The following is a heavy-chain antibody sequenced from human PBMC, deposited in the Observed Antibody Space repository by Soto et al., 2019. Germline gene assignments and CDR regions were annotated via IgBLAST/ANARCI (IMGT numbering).Heavy chain of an antibody. CDR3: ARSLRPLQLLWFGEVDALDI. D-gene: IGHD3-10*01. CDR2: ISYDGSNK. J-gene: IGHJ3*02. CDR1: GFTFSSYA. V-gene: IGHV3-30-3*01. Sequence: QVQLVESGGGVVQPGRSLRLSCAASGFTFSSYAMHWVRQAPGKGLEWVAVISYDGSNKYYADSVKGRFTISRDNSKNTLYLQMNSLRAEDTAVYYCARSLRPLQLLWFGEVDALDIWGQGTMVTVSS.